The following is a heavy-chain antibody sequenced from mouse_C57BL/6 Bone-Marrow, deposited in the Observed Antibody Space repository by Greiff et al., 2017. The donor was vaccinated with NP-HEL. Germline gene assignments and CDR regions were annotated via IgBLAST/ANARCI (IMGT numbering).Heavy chain of an antibody. Sequence: VQLKESGPGLVKPSQSLSLTCSVTGYSITSGYYWNWIRQFPGNKLEWMGYISYDGSNNYNPSLKNRISITRDTSKNQFFLKLNSVTTEDTATYYCARDLGRRGYFDYWGQGTTLTVSS. D-gene: IGHD4-1*01. CDR2: ISYDGSN. CDR1: GYSITSGYY. J-gene: IGHJ2*01. V-gene: IGHV3-6*01. CDR3: ARDLGRRGYFDY.